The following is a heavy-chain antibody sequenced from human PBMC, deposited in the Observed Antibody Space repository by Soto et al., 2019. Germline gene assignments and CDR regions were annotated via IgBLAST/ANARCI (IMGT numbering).Heavy chain of an antibody. CDR1: GFTFSSYA. D-gene: IGHD3-22*01. Sequence: GGSLRLSCAASGFTFSSYAMHWVRQAPGKGLEWVAVISYDGSNKYYADSVKGRFTISRDNSKNTLYLQMNSLRAEDTAVYYCARDYYYDSSGYYLFVGYWGQGTLVTVSS. V-gene: IGHV3-30-3*01. CDR3: ARDYYYDSSGYYLFVGY. J-gene: IGHJ4*02. CDR2: ISYDGSNK.